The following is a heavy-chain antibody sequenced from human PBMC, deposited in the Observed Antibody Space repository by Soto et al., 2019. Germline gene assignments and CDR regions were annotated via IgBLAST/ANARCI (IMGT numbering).Heavy chain of an antibody. CDR1: GGSISSGGYY. CDR3: ASGTYYYDSSGGQSNPAIDY. CDR2: IYYSGST. Sequence: SETLSLTCTVSGGSISSGGYYWSWIRQHPGKGLEWIGYIYYSGSTYYNPSLKSRVTISVDTSKNQFSLKLSSVTAADTAVYYCASGTYYYDSSGGQSNPAIDYWGQGTLVTVSS. D-gene: IGHD3-22*01. V-gene: IGHV4-31*03. J-gene: IGHJ4*02.